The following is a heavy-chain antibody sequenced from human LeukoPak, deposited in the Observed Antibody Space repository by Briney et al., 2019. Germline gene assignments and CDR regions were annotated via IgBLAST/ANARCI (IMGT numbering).Heavy chain of an antibody. CDR2: ISYDGSNK. Sequence: PGRSLRLSCAASGFTFSSYAMHWVRQAPGKGLEWVAVISYDGSNKYYADSVKGRFTISRDNSKTTLYLQMNSLRTEDTAVYYCARADSSWFDPWGQGTLVTVSS. CDR3: ARADSSWFDP. J-gene: IGHJ5*02. V-gene: IGHV3-30-3*01. CDR1: GFTFSSYA. D-gene: IGHD2-15*01.